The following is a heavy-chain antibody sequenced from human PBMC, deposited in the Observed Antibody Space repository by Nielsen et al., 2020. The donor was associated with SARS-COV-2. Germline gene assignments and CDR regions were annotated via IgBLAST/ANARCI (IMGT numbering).Heavy chain of an antibody. Sequence: GESLKISCAASGFTFSSYSMNWVRQAPGKGLEWVSSISSSSSYIYYADSVKGRFTISRDNAKNSLYLQMNSLRAEDTAVYYCARDQGGYGDYVPFDYWGQGTLVTVSS. J-gene: IGHJ4*02. D-gene: IGHD4-17*01. CDR1: GFTFSSYS. CDR3: ARDQGGYGDYVPFDY. V-gene: IGHV3-21*04. CDR2: ISSSSSYI.